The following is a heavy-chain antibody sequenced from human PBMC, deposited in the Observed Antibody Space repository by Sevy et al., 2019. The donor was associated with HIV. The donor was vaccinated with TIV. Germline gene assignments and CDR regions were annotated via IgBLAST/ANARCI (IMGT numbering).Heavy chain of an antibody. J-gene: IGHJ3*02. D-gene: IGHD6-13*01. CDR2: IYWNSGTI. CDR3: VRDLSRGSSRWYSAFDI. Sequence: GGSLRLSCATSGLTFDDYDIHWVRQAPGKGLEWVSGIYWNSGTIGYVDSVRGRFTISRDNAKNSVHLQMNSLRAEDTAIYSCVRDLSRGSSRWYSAFDIWGQGTMVTVSS. CDR1: GLTFDDYD. V-gene: IGHV3-9*01.